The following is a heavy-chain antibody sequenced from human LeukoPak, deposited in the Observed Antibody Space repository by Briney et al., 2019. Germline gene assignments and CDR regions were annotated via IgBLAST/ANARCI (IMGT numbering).Heavy chain of an antibody. J-gene: IGHJ4*02. CDR2: INPSGGST. CDR1: GYTFTSYY. CDR3: AGTMTTVTTILDY. D-gene: IGHD4-17*01. Sequence: ASVKVSCKASGYTFTSYYMHWVRQAPGQGLEWMGIINPSGGSTSYAQKFQGRVTMTRDMSTSTVYMELSSLRSEDTAVYYCAGTMTTVTTILDYWGQGTLVTVSS. V-gene: IGHV1-46*03.